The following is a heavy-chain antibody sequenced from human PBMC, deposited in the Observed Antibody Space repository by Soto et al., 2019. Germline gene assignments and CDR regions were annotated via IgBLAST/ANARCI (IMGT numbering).Heavy chain of an antibody. V-gene: IGHV3-74*01. Sequence: GESLRLSCAASGFTVTSYWMHWVRQAPGKGLVWVSRTSPAGSSTYYADFVRGRFTISKDTAKNTLYLQINSLRAEDTAVYYCARGRGTTRTNYFDYWGQGTLVTVSS. CDR1: GFTVTSYW. CDR3: ARGRGTTRTNYFDY. D-gene: IGHD1-1*01. CDR2: TSPAGSST. J-gene: IGHJ4*02.